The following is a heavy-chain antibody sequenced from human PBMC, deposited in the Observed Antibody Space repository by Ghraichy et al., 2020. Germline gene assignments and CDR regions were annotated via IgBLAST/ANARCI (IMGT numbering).Heavy chain of an antibody. J-gene: IGHJ6*02. D-gene: IGHD2-8*02. V-gene: IGHV3-30-3*01. Sequence: GASLRLSCAASGFIFNTYSMHWVRQALGKGLEWVAVISYDGNFNYYADSVKGRFTISRDNSKNTVYLQMNSLRADDTALYYCARDIKSTYWSYYYYAMDVWGQGTTVTVS. CDR2: ISYDGNFN. CDR3: ARDIKSTYWSYYYYAMDV. CDR1: GFIFNTYS.